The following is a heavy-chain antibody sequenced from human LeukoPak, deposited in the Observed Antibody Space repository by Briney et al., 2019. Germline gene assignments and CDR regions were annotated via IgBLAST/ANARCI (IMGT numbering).Heavy chain of an antibody. Sequence: ASVKVSCKASGGTFSSYAISWVRQAPGQGLEWMGGIIPIFGTANYAQKFQGRVTITADESTSTAYMELGSLRSEDTAVYYCARDHGYCSSTSCYSKGTPFDYWGQGTLVTVSS. CDR1: GGTFSSYA. J-gene: IGHJ4*02. CDR3: ARDHGYCSSTSCYSKGTPFDY. D-gene: IGHD2-2*01. V-gene: IGHV1-69*13. CDR2: IIPIFGTA.